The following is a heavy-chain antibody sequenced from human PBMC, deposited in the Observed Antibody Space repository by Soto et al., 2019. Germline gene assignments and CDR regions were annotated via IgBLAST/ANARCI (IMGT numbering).Heavy chain of an antibody. CDR1: GFTFSSYS. CDR2: ISSSSSSYI. D-gene: IGHD2-15*01. Sequence: GGSLRLSCAASGFTFSSYSMNWVRQAPGKGLEWVSSISSSSSSYIYYADSVKGRFTISRDNAKNSLYLQMNSLRAEDTAVYYCARDQSSYCGGSCYSDYWGQGTLVTVSS. CDR3: ARDQSSYCGGSCYSDY. V-gene: IGHV3-21*01. J-gene: IGHJ4*02.